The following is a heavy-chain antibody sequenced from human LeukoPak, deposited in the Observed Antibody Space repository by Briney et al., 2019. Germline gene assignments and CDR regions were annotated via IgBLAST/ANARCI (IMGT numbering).Heavy chain of an antibody. CDR3: ARRAGAYSHPYDY. J-gene: IGHJ4*02. V-gene: IGHV3-53*01. Sequence: GGSLRLSCTVSGFTVSTNSMSWVRQAPGKGLEWVSFIYSDNTHYSDSVKGRFTISRDNSKNTLYLQMNCLRAEDTAVYYCARRAGAYSHPYDYWGQGTLVTVSS. D-gene: IGHD4/OR15-4a*01. CDR2: IYSDNT. CDR1: GFTVSTNS.